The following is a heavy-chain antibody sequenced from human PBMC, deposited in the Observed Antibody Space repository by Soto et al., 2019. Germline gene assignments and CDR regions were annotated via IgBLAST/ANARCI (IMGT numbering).Heavy chain of an antibody. D-gene: IGHD3-16*01. CDR2: IYWDDDK. CDR3: AHIPNYYQYDWFDP. V-gene: IGHV2-5*02. J-gene: IGHJ5*02. CDR1: GFSLTTRGVG. Sequence: QITLKESGPTLVKPTQTLTLTCTFSGFSLTTRGVGVGWIRQPPGKALECLALIYWDDDKRYSPSLYSRLSITKHTSKNQVVLTMTNVDPVDTATYYCAHIPNYYQYDWFDPWGQGTLVSVSS.